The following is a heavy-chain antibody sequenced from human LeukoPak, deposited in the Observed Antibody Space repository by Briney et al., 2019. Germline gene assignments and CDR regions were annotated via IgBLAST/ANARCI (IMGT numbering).Heavy chain of an antibody. Sequence: GGSLRLSCVASGLTLSDAWMSWVRQAPGKGLEWVGRIKSKTDGATTNYAARVKGRFTMSRDDSKNTLYLEMNSLKPEDTAVYYCTTYVCSGGSCYYFDNWGQGTLVTVSS. CDR3: TTYVCSGGSCYYFDN. D-gene: IGHD2-15*01. V-gene: IGHV3-15*01. J-gene: IGHJ4*02. CDR2: IKSKTDGATT. CDR1: GLTLSDAW.